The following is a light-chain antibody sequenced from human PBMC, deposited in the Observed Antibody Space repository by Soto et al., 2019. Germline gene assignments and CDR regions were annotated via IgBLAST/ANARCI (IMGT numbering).Light chain of an antibody. CDR1: SSDIGGYNY. Sequence: QSALTQPASVSGSPGQSITIPCTGTSSDIGGYNYVSWYQHHPGKAPKLMIFDVSNRPSGVSNRFSGSKSGNTASLTISGLQAEDEADYYCTSYTGSSTLVVFGGGTKVTVL. V-gene: IGLV2-14*03. J-gene: IGLJ2*01. CDR2: DVS. CDR3: TSYTGSSTLVV.